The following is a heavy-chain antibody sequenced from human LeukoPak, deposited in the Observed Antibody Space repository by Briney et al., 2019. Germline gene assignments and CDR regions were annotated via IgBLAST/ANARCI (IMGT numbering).Heavy chain of an antibody. CDR2: MRASSGLI. CDR1: GFTFSFYS. J-gene: IGHJ1*01. Sequence: NTGGSLRLSCAASGFTFSFYSMNWVRQAPGKGLEWVSSMRASSGLIYYADSVKGRFTDSRDNATNSLYLPMTSLRAEDAAVYYCASEFGGSASGAAYWGQGTLVTVSS. D-gene: IGHD3-10*01. V-gene: IGHV3-21*01. CDR3: ASEFGGSASGAAY.